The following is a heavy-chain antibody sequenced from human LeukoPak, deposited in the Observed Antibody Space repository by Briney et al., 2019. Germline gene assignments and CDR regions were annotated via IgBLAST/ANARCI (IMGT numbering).Heavy chain of an antibody. CDR1: GCSITGYH. CDR3: ARRNDFDI. Sequence: PETLSLTCTVSGCSITGYHWSWIRQPPGKGLEWIGYIYSSGSTEYNPSLKSRATISADTSKNQFSLKLTSVTAADTAIYYCARRNDFDIWGQGTMVTVSS. CDR2: IYSSGST. J-gene: IGHJ3*02. V-gene: IGHV4-4*08.